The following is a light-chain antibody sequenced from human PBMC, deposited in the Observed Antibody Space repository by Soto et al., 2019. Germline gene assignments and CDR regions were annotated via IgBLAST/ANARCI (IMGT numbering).Light chain of an antibody. V-gene: IGKV1-5*03. CDR1: QSISNW. CDR2: KAS. CDR3: QQYNSYLYT. Sequence: DIQMTQSPSTLSASVGDRVTITCRASQSISNWLAWYQQEPGKAPKLLIYKASSLESGVPSRFSGSGSGTEFTLTISILQPDDFASYYCQQYNSYLYTFGQGTKLEI. J-gene: IGKJ2*01.